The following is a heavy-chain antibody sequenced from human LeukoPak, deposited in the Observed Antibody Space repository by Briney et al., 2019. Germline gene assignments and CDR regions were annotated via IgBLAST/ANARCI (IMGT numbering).Heavy chain of an antibody. J-gene: IGHJ5*02. CDR1: GGSVSSYY. Sequence: SETLSLTCTVSGGSVSSYYWSWIRQPPGKGLEWIGYIYYSGSTNYNPSLKSRVTISVDTSKNQFSLKLSSVTAADTAVYYCARDSLTSPAAENWFDPWGQGTLVTVSS. CDR2: IYYSGST. CDR3: ARDSLTSPAAENWFDP. V-gene: IGHV4-59*02. D-gene: IGHD2-2*01.